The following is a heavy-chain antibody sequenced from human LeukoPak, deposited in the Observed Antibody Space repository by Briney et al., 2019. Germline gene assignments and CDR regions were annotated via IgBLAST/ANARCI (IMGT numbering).Heavy chain of an antibody. D-gene: IGHD5-18*01. CDR1: GGSISSYY. CDR3: ARDRGYSYAFDY. J-gene: IGHJ4*02. V-gene: IGHV4-4*07. CDR2: IYTSGGT. Sequence: SETLSLTCTVSGGSISSYYWSWIRQPAGKGLEWIGRIYTSGGTNYNPSLKSRVTISIDTSKNQFSLKLNSVTAADTAVYYCARDRGYSYAFDYWGQGTLVTVSS.